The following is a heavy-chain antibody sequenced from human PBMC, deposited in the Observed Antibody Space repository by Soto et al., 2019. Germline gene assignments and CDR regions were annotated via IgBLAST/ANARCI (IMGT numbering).Heavy chain of an antibody. J-gene: IGHJ6*02. CDR3: ARDGRYNTQDGMDV. CDR1: GFTFSSYA. D-gene: IGHD1-20*01. V-gene: IGHV3-30-3*01. Sequence: QVQLVESGGGVVQPGRSLRLSCAASGFTFSSYAMHWVRQAPGKGLEWVAVISYDGSNKYYADSVKGRFTISRDNSKNTLYMEMKNLGTEDTAVYYCARDGRYNTQDGMDVWGQGTTVTVSS. CDR2: ISYDGSNK.